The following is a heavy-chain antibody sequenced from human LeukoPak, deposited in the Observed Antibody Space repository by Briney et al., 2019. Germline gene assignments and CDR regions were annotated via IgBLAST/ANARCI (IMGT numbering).Heavy chain of an antibody. J-gene: IGHJ4*02. CDR2: IYTSGST. CDR3: ARHEAPIVVNYFDY. D-gene: IGHD3-22*01. V-gene: IGHV4-61*02. Sequence: PSETLSLTCTVSGGSISSGSYYWSWIRQPAGKGLEWIVRIYTSGSTNYNPSLKSRVTISVDTSKNQFSLKLSSVTAADTAVYYCARHEAPIVVNYFDYWGQGTLVTVSS. CDR1: GGSISSGSYY.